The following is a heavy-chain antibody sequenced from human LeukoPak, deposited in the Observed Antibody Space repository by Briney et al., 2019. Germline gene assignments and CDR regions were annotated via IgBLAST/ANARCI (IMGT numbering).Heavy chain of an antibody. Sequence: SATVSCKASGGTFSSYAISWVRQAPGQGLEWMGGIIPIFGTANYAQKFQGRVTITADESTSTAYMELSSLRSEDTAVYYCARDRDIAYKSGAALGFYFDYWGQGTLVTVSS. V-gene: IGHV1-69*13. J-gene: IGHJ4*02. CDR2: IIPIFGTA. CDR1: GGTFSSYA. CDR3: ARDRDIAYKSGAALGFYFDY. D-gene: IGHD3-16*01.